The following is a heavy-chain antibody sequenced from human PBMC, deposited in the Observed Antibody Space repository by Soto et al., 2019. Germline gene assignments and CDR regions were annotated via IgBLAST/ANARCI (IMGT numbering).Heavy chain of an antibody. Sequence: QVQLVESGGGVVQPGRSLRLSCAASGFTFSSYGMHWVRQAPGKGLEWVAVIWYDGSNKYYADSVKGRFTISRDNSKNTLYLQMNSLRAEDTAVYYCARDGVGAEYGMDVWGQGTTVTVSS. CDR1: GFTFSSYG. D-gene: IGHD1-26*01. V-gene: IGHV3-33*01. CDR2: IWYDGSNK. CDR3: ARDGVGAEYGMDV. J-gene: IGHJ6*02.